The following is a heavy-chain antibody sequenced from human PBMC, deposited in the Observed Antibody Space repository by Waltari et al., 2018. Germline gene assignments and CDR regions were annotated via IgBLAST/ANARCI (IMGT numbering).Heavy chain of an antibody. Sequence: QVQLVQSGAEVKKPGASVKVSCKASGYTFTSYAMHWVRQAPGQRLEWMGWINAGKGNTKYAEKVQGRGTITRDTAASTAYMELSSLRSEDTAVYYCARDHRSYYEGYYLDYWGQGTLVTVSS. CDR2: INAGKGNT. CDR3: ARDHRSYYEGYYLDY. V-gene: IGHV1-3*01. CDR1: GYTFTSYA. D-gene: IGHD1-26*01. J-gene: IGHJ4*02.